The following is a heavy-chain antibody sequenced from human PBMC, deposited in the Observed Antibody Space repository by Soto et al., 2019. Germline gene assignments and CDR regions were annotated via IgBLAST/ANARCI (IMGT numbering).Heavy chain of an antibody. J-gene: IGHJ4*02. D-gene: IGHD5-12*01. CDR1: GFTFSDSA. Sequence: EVQLLESGGGFVQPGGSLRLSCAASGFTFSDSAMTWVRQAPGKGLEWVSAITSTGSSTYYVDSVKGRFTISRDNSKNTLYLHINSLRVEDTAIYYCAKGAEGYVVSSLDYWGQGTLVTVSS. V-gene: IGHV3-23*01. CDR3: AKGAEGYVVSSLDY. CDR2: ITSTGSST.